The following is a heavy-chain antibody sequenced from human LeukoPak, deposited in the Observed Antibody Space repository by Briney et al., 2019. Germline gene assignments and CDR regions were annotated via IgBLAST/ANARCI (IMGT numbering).Heavy chain of an antibody. J-gene: IGHJ4*02. V-gene: IGHV3-23*01. Sequence: GGSLRLSCAASGFTFSSYAMSWVRQAPGKGLEWVSAISGSGGSTYYVDSVKGRFTISRDNSKNTLYLQMNSLRAEDTAVYYCAKTYYYDSSGYYSPLDYWAREPWSPSPQ. CDR1: GFTFSSYA. CDR2: ISGSGGST. D-gene: IGHD3-22*01. CDR3: AKTYYYDSSGYYSPLDY.